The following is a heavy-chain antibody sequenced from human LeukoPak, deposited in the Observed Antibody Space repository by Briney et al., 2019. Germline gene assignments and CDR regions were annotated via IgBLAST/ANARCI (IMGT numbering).Heavy chain of an antibody. D-gene: IGHD3-22*01. J-gene: IGHJ4*02. V-gene: IGHV3-66*02. Sequence: GRSLRLSCAASGFTVSSNYMSWVRQAPGKWLEWVSVIYSGGSTYYADSVKGRFTISRDNSKHTLYLQMNSLRAEDTAVYYCARERNYYDRSGPPHYWGQGTLVTVSS. CDR1: GFTVSSNY. CDR3: ARERNYYDRSGPPHY. CDR2: IYSGGST.